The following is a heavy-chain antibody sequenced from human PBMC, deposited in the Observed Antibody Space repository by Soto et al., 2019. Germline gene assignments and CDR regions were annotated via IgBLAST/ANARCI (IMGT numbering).Heavy chain of an antibody. Sequence: ASVKVSCKASGYTFTSYAMHWVRQAPGQRLEWMGWINAGNGNTKYSQKFQGRVTITRDTSASTAYMELSSLRAEDTAVYYCAKRGIAARLHYFDSWGQGTPVTVSS. J-gene: IGHJ4*02. CDR3: AKRGIAARLHYFDS. D-gene: IGHD6-6*01. CDR2: INAGNGNT. CDR1: GYTFTSYA. V-gene: IGHV1-3*01.